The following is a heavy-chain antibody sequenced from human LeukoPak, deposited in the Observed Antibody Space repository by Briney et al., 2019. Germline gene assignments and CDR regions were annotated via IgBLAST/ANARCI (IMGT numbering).Heavy chain of an antibody. CDR3: AWAGGSGSYYADY. CDR2: IYSGGST. J-gene: IGHJ4*02. Sequence: PGGSLRLSCAASGFTFSNYAMSWVRQAPGKGLEWVSVIYSGGSTYYADSVKGRFTISRDNSKNTLYLQMNSLRAEDTAVYYCAWAGGSGSYYADYWGQGTLVTVSS. V-gene: IGHV3-53*01. CDR1: GFTFSNYA. D-gene: IGHD3-10*01.